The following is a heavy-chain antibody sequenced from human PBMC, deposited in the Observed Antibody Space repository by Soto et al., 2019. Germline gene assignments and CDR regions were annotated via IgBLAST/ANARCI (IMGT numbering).Heavy chain of an antibody. CDR2: IYYSGFT. J-gene: IGHJ5*02. D-gene: IGHD2-15*01. Sequence: LSLTCTVSGGSISRSTYYWGWIRQPPGKGLEWIGSIYYSGFTYYSPSLKSRVTTSADTSKNQLSLKLNSVTAADTAVYYCARHVGGYCSEGSCYPGWFDPWGQGTLVTVSS. CDR3: ARHVGGYCSEGSCYPGWFDP. V-gene: IGHV4-39*01. CDR1: GGSISRSTYY.